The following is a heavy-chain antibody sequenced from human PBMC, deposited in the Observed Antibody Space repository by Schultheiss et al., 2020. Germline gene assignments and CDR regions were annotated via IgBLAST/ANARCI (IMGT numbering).Heavy chain of an antibody. D-gene: IGHD1-26*01. CDR1: GGSISSSSYY. CDR3: ARDDNSGCYYGHVGY. Sequence: SQTLSLTCTVSGGSISSSSYYWGWIRQPPGRGLEWLGSIYYSGSTYYNPSLKSRVTISVDTSKNQFSLKLSSVTAADTAVYYCARDDNSGCYYGHVGYWGQGTLVTGSS. CDR2: IYYSGST. J-gene: IGHJ4*02. V-gene: IGHV4-39*02.